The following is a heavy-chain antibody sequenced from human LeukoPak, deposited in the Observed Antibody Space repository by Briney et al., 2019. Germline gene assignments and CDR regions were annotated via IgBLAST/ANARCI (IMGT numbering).Heavy chain of an antibody. CDR2: INLNSGGT. CDR1: GYTFTGYY. CDR3: ARGRRIAARQNWFDP. J-gene: IGHJ5*02. V-gene: IGHV1-2*02. D-gene: IGHD6-6*01. Sequence: ASVKVSCKASGYTFTGYYMHWVRQAPGQGLEWMGWINLNSGGTNYAQKFQGRVTMTRDTSVSTAYMELSRLRSDDTAVYYCARGRRIAARQNWFDPWGQGTLVTVSS.